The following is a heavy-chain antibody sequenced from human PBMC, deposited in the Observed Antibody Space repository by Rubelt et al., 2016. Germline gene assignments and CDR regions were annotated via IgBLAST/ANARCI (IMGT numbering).Heavy chain of an antibody. Sequence: QVQLQESGPGLVKPSETLSLTCTVSGGSINNYYWSWIRQPPGKGLEWIGEINHSGSTNYNPSLKSRVTISVDTSKNQFSLKLSSVTAADTAVYYCARGGNSGSYYWGQGTLVTVSS. CDR3: ARGGNSGSYY. CDR2: INHSGST. V-gene: IGHV4-59*12. CDR1: GGSINNYY. J-gene: IGHJ4*02. D-gene: IGHD1-26*01.